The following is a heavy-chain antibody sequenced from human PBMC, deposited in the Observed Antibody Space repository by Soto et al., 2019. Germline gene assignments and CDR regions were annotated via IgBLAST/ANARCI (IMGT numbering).Heavy chain of an antibody. J-gene: IGHJ4*02. D-gene: IGHD2-8*02. Sequence: SETLSLTCAVSGASVSSTYWWTWVRQPPGTGLEWIGEINHTGTTNYNPSLKSRVTISVDTSKNQFSLKLTSVTAADTAVYYCARDKITGLFDYWGQGTLVTVSS. V-gene: IGHV4-4*02. CDR1: GASVSSTYW. CDR2: INHTGTT. CDR3: ARDKITGLFDY.